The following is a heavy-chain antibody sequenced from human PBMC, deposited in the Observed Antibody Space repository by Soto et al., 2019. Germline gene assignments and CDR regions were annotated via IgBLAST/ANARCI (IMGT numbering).Heavy chain of an antibody. J-gene: IGHJ6*02. CDR2: IIPIFGTA. V-gene: IGHV1-69*13. CDR3: ARGKDDWNYDSYYYYGMDV. Sequence: ASVKVSCKASGGTFSSYAISWVRQAPGQGLEWMGGIIPIFGTANYAQKFQGRVTITADESTSTAYMELSSLRSEDTAVYYCARGKDDWNYDSYYYYGMDVWGQGTTVTVSS. CDR1: GGTFSSYA. D-gene: IGHD1-7*01.